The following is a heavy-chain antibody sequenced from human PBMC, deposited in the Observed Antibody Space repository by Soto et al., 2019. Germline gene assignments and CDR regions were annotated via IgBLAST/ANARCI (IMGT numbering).Heavy chain of an antibody. J-gene: IGHJ2*01. D-gene: IGHD2-15*01. CDR1: GYTFTSYD. Sequence: QVQLVQSGAEVKKPGASVKVSCKASGYTFTSYDINWVRQATGQGLEWMGWMNPNSGNTGYAQKFQGSVTMTRNTTISTAYMELSSLRSEDTAVYYCASTGYCSGGSCYAWYFDLWGRGTLVTVSS. V-gene: IGHV1-8*01. CDR3: ASTGYCSGGSCYAWYFDL. CDR2: MNPNSGNT.